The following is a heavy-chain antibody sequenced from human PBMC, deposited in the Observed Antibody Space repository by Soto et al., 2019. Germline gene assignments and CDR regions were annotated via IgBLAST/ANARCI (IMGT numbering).Heavy chain of an antibody. J-gene: IGHJ6*02. CDR2: ISYDGSNK. V-gene: IGHV3-30*18. D-gene: IGHD4-17*01. CDR1: GFTFSSYG. Sequence: XGSLRLSCAASGFTFSSYGMHWVRQAPGKGLEWVAVISYDGSNKYYADSVKGRFTISRDNSKNTLYLQMNSLRAEDTAVYYCAKEATVIYYYGMDVWGQGTTVTVS. CDR3: AKEATVIYYYGMDV.